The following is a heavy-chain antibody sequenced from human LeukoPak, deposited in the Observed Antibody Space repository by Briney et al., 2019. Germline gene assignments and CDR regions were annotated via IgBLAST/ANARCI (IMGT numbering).Heavy chain of an antibody. Sequence: ASVKVSCKASGYSFTNYYMHWVRQAPGQGLEWMGVINPSGGNTSYAQKFQGRVTMTRDTFTSTVYMELSSLRSEDTAVYYCARYCSSTSCYEEIFDYWGQGTLVTVSS. D-gene: IGHD2-2*01. J-gene: IGHJ4*02. CDR1: GYSFTNYY. V-gene: IGHV1-46*01. CDR2: INPSGGNT. CDR3: ARYCSSTSCYEEIFDY.